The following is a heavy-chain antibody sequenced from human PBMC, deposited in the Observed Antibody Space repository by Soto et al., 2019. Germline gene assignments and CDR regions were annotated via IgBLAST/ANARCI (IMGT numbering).Heavy chain of an antibody. CDR2: ISYDGSNK. CDR3: AKLSVTKGAFDI. CDR1: GFTFSSYG. Sequence: QVQLVESGGGVVQPGRSLRLSCAASGFTFSSYGMHWVRQAPGKGLEWVAVISYDGSNKYYADSVKGRFTISRDNSKNTLYLQMNSLIAEDTAVCYCAKLSVTKGAFDIWGQGTMVTVSS. V-gene: IGHV3-30*18. J-gene: IGHJ3*02.